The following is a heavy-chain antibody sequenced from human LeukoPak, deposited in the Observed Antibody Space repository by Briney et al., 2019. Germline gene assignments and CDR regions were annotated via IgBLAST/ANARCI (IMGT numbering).Heavy chain of an antibody. CDR2: INSDGSST. Sequence: GGSLRLSCAASGFTFSSYWMHWVRQPPGKGLVWVSRINSDGSSTSYADSVKGRFTVSRDNAKNTLYLQMNSLRAEDTAVYYCVRGRSYSGSAYFDYWGQGTLSPSPQ. D-gene: IGHD1-26*01. J-gene: IGHJ4*02. CDR1: GFTFSSYW. CDR3: VRGRSYSGSAYFDY. V-gene: IGHV3-74*01.